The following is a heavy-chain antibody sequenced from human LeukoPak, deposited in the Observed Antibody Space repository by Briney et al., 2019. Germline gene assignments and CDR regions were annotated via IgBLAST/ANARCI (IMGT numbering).Heavy chain of an antibody. D-gene: IGHD6-13*01. CDR3: ARENIAAAGVGFFDP. CDR2: INPNSGGT. CDR1: GYTFTGYY. Sequence: ASVKVSCKASGYTFTGYYMHWVRQAPGQGLEWMGWINPNSGGTNYAQKFQGRITMTRDTSISTAYMELSSLRSEDTAVYYCARENIAAAGVGFFDPWGQGTLVTVSS. V-gene: IGHV1-2*02. J-gene: IGHJ5*02.